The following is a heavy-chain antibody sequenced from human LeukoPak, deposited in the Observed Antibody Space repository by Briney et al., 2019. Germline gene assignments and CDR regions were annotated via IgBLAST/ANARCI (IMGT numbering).Heavy chain of an antibody. J-gene: IGHJ6*02. Sequence: LEPLSLTCAVYGGSFSGYYWSWIRQPPGKGLEWIGEINHSGSTNYNPSLKSRVTISVDTSKNQFSLKLSSVTAADTAVYYCARHRLYSSSWYYYYYGMDVWGQGTTVTVSS. V-gene: IGHV4-34*01. D-gene: IGHD6-13*01. CDR1: GGSFSGYY. CDR2: INHSGST. CDR3: ARHRLYSSSWYYYYYGMDV.